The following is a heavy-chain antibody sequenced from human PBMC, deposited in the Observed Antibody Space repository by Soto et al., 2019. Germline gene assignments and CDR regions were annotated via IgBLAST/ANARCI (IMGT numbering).Heavy chain of an antibody. CDR3: AREQSRGQVFYYYMDV. J-gene: IGHJ6*03. CDR1: EFTFSTYA. V-gene: IGHV3-48*01. Sequence: EVQLVESGGGLVQPGGSLRLSCAASEFTFSTYAMNWVRQAPGKGLEWVSYISSSSQNIRYADSVKGRFTISRDNAKNSLYLQMNSLRAEDTAVYYCAREQSRGQVFYYYMDVWGKGTTVTVSS. CDR2: ISSSSQNI. D-gene: IGHD3-10*01.